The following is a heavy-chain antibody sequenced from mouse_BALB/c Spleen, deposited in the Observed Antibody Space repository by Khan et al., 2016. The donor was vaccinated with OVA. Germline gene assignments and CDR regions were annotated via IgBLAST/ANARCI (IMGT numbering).Heavy chain of an antibody. D-gene: IGHD2-14*01. CDR1: GDSITSGY. J-gene: IGHJ3*01. Sequence: EVQLQEPGPSLVKPSQTLSLTCSVTGDSITSGYWCWIRKFPGNKLEYMGYIPYSGSTYYNPSLKSRISLTRHTSHSHSYLKLNCVTTEDTARYYCARSTCRYAFAYWGQGTLVTVSA. CDR3: ARSTCRYAFAY. V-gene: IGHV3-8*02. CDR2: IPYSGST.